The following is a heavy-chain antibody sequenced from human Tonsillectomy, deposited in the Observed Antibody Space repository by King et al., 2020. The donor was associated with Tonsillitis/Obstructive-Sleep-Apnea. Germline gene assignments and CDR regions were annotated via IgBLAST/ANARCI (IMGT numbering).Heavy chain of an antibody. Sequence: PLQASGPGLVTPSETLSLNCTVSGGSLRSYYWSWLRQPPGTGLEWIGYIYSSGTTNSNPSLKSRVTISIDTSKNQFSLQLSSVTAADTAVYYCARLDYYYYMDVWGKGTTVTVSS. CDR2: IYSSGTT. CDR1: GGSLRSYY. V-gene: IGHV4-59*01. D-gene: IGHD3-16*01. CDR3: ARLDYYYYMDV. J-gene: IGHJ6*03.